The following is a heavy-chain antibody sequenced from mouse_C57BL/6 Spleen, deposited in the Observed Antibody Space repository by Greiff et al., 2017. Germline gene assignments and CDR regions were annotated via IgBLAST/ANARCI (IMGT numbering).Heavy chain of an antibody. CDR3: ARGGYYGSSSYFDY. Sequence: EVQVVESGGGLVKPGGSLKLSCAASGFTFSSYTMSWVRQTPEKRLEWVATLSGGGGNTYYPDSVKGRFTISRDNAKNTLYLQMSRLRSEDTALYYCARGGYYGSSSYFDYWGQGTTLTVSS. CDR2: LSGGGGNT. D-gene: IGHD1-1*01. CDR1: GFTFSSYT. V-gene: IGHV5-9*01. J-gene: IGHJ2*01.